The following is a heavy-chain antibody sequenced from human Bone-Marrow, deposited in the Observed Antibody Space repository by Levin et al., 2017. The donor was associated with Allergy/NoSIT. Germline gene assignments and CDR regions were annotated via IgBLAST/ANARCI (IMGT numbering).Heavy chain of an antibody. D-gene: IGHD3-22*01. CDR2: ISGSGHTT. J-gene: IGHJ4*02. Sequence: GGSLRLSCVVSGFTFRTYAMSWVRQAPGKGLEWISNISGSGHTTYYADSVKGRFTISRDNSKNTLYLQMNSLRAEDTAVYYCAKGFYFESSGFDYWGQGSLVTVSS. V-gene: IGHV3-23*01. CDR1: GFTFRTYA. CDR3: AKGFYFESSGFDY.